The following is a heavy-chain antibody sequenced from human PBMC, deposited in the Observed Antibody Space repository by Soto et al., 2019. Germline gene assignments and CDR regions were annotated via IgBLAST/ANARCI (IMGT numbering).Heavy chain of an antibody. CDR2: IWYDGTNH. CDR1: GFTFSGHG. J-gene: IGHJ4*02. V-gene: IGHV3-33*01. Sequence: PGGSLRLSCEVSGFTFSGHGMHWVRQAPGKGLEWMAVIWYDGTNHYYADSVKGRFTISRDNSKNTLYLQMNSLRAEDTAVYYCARAADTGAFDYWGQGTVVTVSS. CDR3: ARAADTGAFDY. D-gene: IGHD6-25*01.